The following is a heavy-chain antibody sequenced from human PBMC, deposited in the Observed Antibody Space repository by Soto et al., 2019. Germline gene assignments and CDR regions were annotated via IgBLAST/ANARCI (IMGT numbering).Heavy chain of an antibody. J-gene: IGHJ5*02. CDR2: IRGRGEST. CDR3: APPPEVSIIGVLSRSYTIA. V-gene: IGHV3-23*01. D-gene: IGHD3-3*01. Sequence: EDQLLESGGDLVHPGGSLRLSCAASGFTFSSYDMSWVRQAPAKGLEWVSGIRGRGESTYYADSVKGRFTISRDNSKNTLYLQRHSLRAEDTAVYYWAPPPEVSIIGVLSRSYTIAWGQGTLVTVSS. CDR1: GFTFSSYD.